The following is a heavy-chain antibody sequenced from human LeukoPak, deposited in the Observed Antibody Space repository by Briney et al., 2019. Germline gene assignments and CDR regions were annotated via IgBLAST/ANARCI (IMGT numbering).Heavy chain of an antibody. V-gene: IGHV3-21*01. J-gene: IGHJ2*01. CDR2: ISSSSSYI. Sequence: PGGSLRLSCAASGFTFSSYSMNWVRQAPGKGLEWVSSISSSSSYIYYADSVKGRFTISRDNAKNSLNLQMNSLRAEDTAVYYCAREYCSGGSCYSRPYWYFDLWGRGTLVTVSS. CDR3: AREYCSGGSCYSRPYWYFDL. D-gene: IGHD2-15*01. CDR1: GFTFSSYS.